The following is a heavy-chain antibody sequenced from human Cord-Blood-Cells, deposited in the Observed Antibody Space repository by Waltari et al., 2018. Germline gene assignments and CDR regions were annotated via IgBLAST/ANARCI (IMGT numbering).Heavy chain of an antibody. V-gene: IGHV4-34*01. CDR2: MNHSGST. CDR3: ASRSYYDYDGMDV. D-gene: IGHD1-26*01. Sequence: QVQLQQWGAGLLKPSETLSLTCAVYGGSFSGYYWSWIRQPPGEGLEWIGEMNHSGSTNSNPALEDRVTISVDTSKNQCSLELGSVTAADTAVYYCASRSYYDYDGMDVWGQGSTVTVSS. J-gene: IGHJ6*02. CDR1: GGSFSGYY.